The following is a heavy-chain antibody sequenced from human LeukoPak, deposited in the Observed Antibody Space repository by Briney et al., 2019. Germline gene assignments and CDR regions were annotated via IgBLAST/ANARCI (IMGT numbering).Heavy chain of an antibody. Sequence: GGSLRLSCAPSGFTFSSYSMNWVRRAPGKGLEWVSSISSSSSYIYYADSVKGRFTISRDYAKNLLYLQMNSLRIEDTAVYYCARDHGIPGSGSYRFDYWGHGTLVTVSS. CDR3: ARDHGIPGSGSYRFDY. CDR1: GFTFSSYS. J-gene: IGHJ4*03. V-gene: IGHV3-21*06. CDR2: ISSSSSYI. D-gene: IGHD3-10*01.